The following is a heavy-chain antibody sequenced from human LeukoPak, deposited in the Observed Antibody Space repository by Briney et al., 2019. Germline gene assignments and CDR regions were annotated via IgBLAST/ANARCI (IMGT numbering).Heavy chain of an antibody. CDR2: ISYDGSNK. CDR3: ASCFSKETPLGAFDI. V-gene: IGHV3-30*03. Sequence: PGGSLRLSCAASGFTFSSYGMHWVRQAPGKGLEWVAVISYDGSNKYYADSVKGRFTISRDNSKNTLYLQMNSLRAEDTAVYYCASCFSKETPLGAFDIWGQGTMVTVSS. J-gene: IGHJ3*02. CDR1: GFTFSSYG. D-gene: IGHD2-2*01.